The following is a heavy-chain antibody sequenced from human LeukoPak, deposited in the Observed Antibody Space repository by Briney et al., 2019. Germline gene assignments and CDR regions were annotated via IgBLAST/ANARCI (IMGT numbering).Heavy chain of an antibody. Sequence: GASVKVSCKASGYTFTGYYMHWVRQAPGQGLEWMGGIIPIFGTANYAQKFQGRVTITADESTSTAYMELSSLRSEDTAVYYCARVPLWFGEFKYYFDYWGQGTLVTVSS. CDR2: IIPIFGTA. CDR3: ARVPLWFGEFKYYFDY. CDR1: GYTFTGYY. J-gene: IGHJ4*02. V-gene: IGHV1-69*13. D-gene: IGHD3-10*01.